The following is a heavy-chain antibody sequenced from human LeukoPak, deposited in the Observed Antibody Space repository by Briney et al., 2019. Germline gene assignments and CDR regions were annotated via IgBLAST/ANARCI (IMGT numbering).Heavy chain of an antibody. V-gene: IGHV4-34*01. Sequence: ASETLSLTCAVYGGSFSGYYWSWIRQPPRKGLEWIGEINHSGSTNYNPFLKSRVTISVDTSKNQFSLKLSSVTAADTAVYYCARTLWASGGSSYYYYYYMDVWGKGTTVTVSS. D-gene: IGHD6-6*01. CDR3: ARTLWASGGSSYYYYYYMDV. CDR1: GGSFSGYY. J-gene: IGHJ6*03. CDR2: INHSGST.